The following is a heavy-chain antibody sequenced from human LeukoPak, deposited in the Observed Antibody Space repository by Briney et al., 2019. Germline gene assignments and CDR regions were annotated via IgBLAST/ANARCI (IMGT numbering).Heavy chain of an antibody. Sequence: GGSLKLSCAASGFTFSGSAMHWVRQASGKGLEWVGRIRSKANGYATAYAASVKGRFTISRDDSKNTAYLQMNSLKTEDTAVYYCTRRRYDFWSGYYDDYWGQGTLVTVSS. CDR1: GFTFSGSA. D-gene: IGHD3-3*01. V-gene: IGHV3-73*01. CDR3: TRRRYDFWSGYYDDY. J-gene: IGHJ4*02. CDR2: IRSKANGYAT.